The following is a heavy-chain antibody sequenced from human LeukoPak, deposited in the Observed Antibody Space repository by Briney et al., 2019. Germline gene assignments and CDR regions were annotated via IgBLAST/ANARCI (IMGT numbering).Heavy chain of an antibody. Sequence: SETLSLTCTVSGGSISSGSYYWSWIRQPAGKGLEWIGRIYTSGSTNYNPSLKGRVTISVDTSKNQFSLKLSSVTAADTAVYYCARSRVQADPGFDPWGQGTLVTVSS. D-gene: IGHD2-2*01. J-gene: IGHJ5*02. V-gene: IGHV4-61*02. CDR3: ARSRVQADPGFDP. CDR2: IYTSGST. CDR1: GGSISSGSYY.